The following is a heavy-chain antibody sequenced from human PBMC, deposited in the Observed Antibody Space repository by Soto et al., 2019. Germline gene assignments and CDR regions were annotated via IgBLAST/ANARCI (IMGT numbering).Heavy chain of an antibody. CDR3: ARDGQYYDFWSGYAPNNWFDP. Sequence: QVQLVQSGAEVKKPGASVKVSCKASGYTFTGYYMHWVRQAPGQGLEWMGWINPNSGGTNYAQKFQGWVTMTRDTYISTAYMELSRLRSDDTAVYYCARDGQYYDFWSGYAPNNWFDPWGQGTLVTVSS. V-gene: IGHV1-2*04. CDR2: INPNSGGT. CDR1: GYTFTGYY. D-gene: IGHD3-3*01. J-gene: IGHJ5*02.